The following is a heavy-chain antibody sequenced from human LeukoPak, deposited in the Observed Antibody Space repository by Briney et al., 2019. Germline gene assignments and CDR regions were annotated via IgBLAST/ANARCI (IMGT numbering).Heavy chain of an antibody. CDR3: ARKTSGTPFDP. Sequence: SETLSLTCAVTGGSISSSNWWSWIRQPPGKGLEWIGYIYYSGSTNYNPSLKSRVTISVDTSKNQFSLKLSSVTAADTAVYYCARKTSGTPFDPWAREPWSPSPQ. V-gene: IGHV4-61*01. J-gene: IGHJ5*02. CDR2: IYYSGST. CDR1: GGSISSSNW.